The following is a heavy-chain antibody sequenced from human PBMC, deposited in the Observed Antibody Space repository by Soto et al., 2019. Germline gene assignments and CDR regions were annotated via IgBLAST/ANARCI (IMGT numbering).Heavy chain of an antibody. J-gene: IGHJ4*02. CDR2: ISWNSGKK. D-gene: IGHD3-22*01. CDR3: AKMVTWDSSGYYQGGFDC. V-gene: IGHV3-9*01. CDR1: GFTFEDYA. Sequence: EMHLVESGGGLVQPGRSLTISCAASGFTFEDYAMHWVRQAPGKGREWVSGISWNSGKKIYAATVKGRFTISRDNAKNYLYLQMNSLRPEDTALYYCAKMVTWDSSGYYQGGFDCWGQGTLVTVSS.